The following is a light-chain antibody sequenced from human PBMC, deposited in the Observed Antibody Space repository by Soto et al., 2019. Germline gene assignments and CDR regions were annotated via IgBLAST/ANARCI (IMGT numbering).Light chain of an antibody. CDR1: QSVSSY. Sequence: EIVLTQSPATLSFSPGERATLSCRASQSVSSYLAWYQQKPGQAPRLLFYDASNRVAGIPARFSGSGSGTEFTLTISSLEPEDFAVYYCQHRRNGLTFGGGSKVEIX. CDR2: DAS. CDR3: QHRRNGLT. V-gene: IGKV3-11*01. J-gene: IGKJ4*01.